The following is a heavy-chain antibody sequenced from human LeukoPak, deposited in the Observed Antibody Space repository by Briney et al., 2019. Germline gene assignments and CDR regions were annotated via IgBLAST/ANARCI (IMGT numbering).Heavy chain of an antibody. CDR3: ARDKGYSIDQ. Sequence: GGSLRLSCAASGFTFSSYAMSWVRQAPGKGLEWVSAISGSGGSTYYADSVKGRFTISRDNSKNTLYLQMNSLRAEETAIYYCARDKGYSIDQWGQGTLVTVSS. J-gene: IGHJ5*02. CDR2: ISGSGGST. CDR1: GFTFSSYA. V-gene: IGHV3-23*01. D-gene: IGHD5-18*01.